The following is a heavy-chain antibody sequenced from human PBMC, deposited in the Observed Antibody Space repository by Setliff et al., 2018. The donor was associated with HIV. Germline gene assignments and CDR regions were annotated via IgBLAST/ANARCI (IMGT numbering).Heavy chain of an antibody. CDR2: ISTYSDET. CDR1: GYTFTAYG. J-gene: IGHJ6*02. V-gene: IGHV1-18*01. Sequence: ASVKVSCKPSGYTFTAYGLSWVRQAPGQGLEWMGWISTYSDETSYAQKLQGRVTISRDTSASTAYMELSSLRSEDTAVYYCARDSAIVTTIIDHYYGMDVWGQGTTVTV. D-gene: IGHD5-12*01. CDR3: ARDSAIVTTIIDHYYGMDV.